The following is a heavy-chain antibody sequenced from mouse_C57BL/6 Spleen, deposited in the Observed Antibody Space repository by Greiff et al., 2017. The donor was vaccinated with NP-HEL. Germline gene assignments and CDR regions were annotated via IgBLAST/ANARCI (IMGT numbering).Heavy chain of an antibody. D-gene: IGHD2-4*01. CDR2: IDPSDSYT. CDR1: GYTFTSYW. CDR3: ACYDYDGAY. J-gene: IGHJ3*01. V-gene: IGHV1-69*01. Sequence: QVQLQQPGAELVMPGASVKLSCKASGYTFTSYWMHWVKQRPGQGLEWIGEIDPSDSYTNYNQKFKGKSTLTVDKSSSTAYMQLSSLTSEDSAVYYCACYDYDGAYWGQGTLVTVSA.